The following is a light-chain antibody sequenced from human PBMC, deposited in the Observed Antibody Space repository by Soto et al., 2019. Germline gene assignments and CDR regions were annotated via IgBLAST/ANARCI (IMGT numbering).Light chain of an antibody. CDR2: DAS. CDR3: QHYDSYSEA. Sequence: DIQMTQSPSTLSASVGDRVTISCRASQSISYWLAWYQQKPGKAPKLLIYDASSWESGVPSRFSGSGSGTEFTLTISSLQPDDFATYYCQHYDSYSEAFGQGTKVDNK. CDR1: QSISYW. J-gene: IGKJ1*01. V-gene: IGKV1-5*01.